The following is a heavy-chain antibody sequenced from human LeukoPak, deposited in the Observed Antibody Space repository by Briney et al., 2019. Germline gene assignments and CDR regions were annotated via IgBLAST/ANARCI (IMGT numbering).Heavy chain of an antibody. V-gene: IGHV4-59*08. D-gene: IGHD6-19*01. CDR3: ARHGQEIAVFAPLYYFDY. CDR1: GGSISSYY. J-gene: IGHJ4*02. CDR2: ISHSGST. Sequence: SETLSLTCTVSGGSISSYYWSWIRQPPGKGVEWIGYISHSGSTNYNPSLKSRVIISVDMSKNQFSLKLTSVTAADAAVDYCARHGQEIAVFAPLYYFDYWGQGTLVTVSS.